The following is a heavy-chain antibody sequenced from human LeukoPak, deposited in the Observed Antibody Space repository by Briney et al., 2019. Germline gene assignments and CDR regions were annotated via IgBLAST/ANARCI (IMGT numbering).Heavy chain of an antibody. Sequence: PGGSLRLSCAASRFTFTTYAMSWVRQTPGKGLEWVSTISGSGHITDYADSVKGRFTIFRDNSKNTLYLQMNSLRAEDTAVYYCANHQRNILLWFGELWGQGTLVTVSS. CDR2: ISGSGHIT. CDR1: RFTFTTYA. V-gene: IGHV3-23*01. CDR3: ANHQRNILLWFGEL. D-gene: IGHD3-10*01. J-gene: IGHJ4*02.